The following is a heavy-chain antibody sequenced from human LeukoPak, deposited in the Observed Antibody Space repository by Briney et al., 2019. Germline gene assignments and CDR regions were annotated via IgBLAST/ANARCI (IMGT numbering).Heavy chain of an antibody. CDR3: AKVWGSSSWYDFPAPGDRYHDADY. J-gene: IGHJ4*02. CDR1: GFTFSSYG. V-gene: IGHV3-30*18. D-gene: IGHD6-13*01. CDR2: ISYDGSNK. Sequence: PGGSLRLSCAASGFTFSSYGMHWVRQAPGKGLEWVAVISYDGSNKYYADSVKGRFTISRDNSKNTLYLQTNSLRAEDTAVYYCAKVWGSSSWYDFPAPGDRYHDADYWGQGTLVTVSS.